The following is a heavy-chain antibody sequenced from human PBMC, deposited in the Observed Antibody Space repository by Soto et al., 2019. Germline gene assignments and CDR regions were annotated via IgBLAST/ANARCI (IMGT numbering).Heavy chain of an antibody. V-gene: IGHV4-59*08. CDR2: IYYSGNI. J-gene: IGHJ6*02. CDR3: ARRFDGYNYGYRMDV. D-gene: IGHD5-12*01. Sequence: QVQLQESGPGLVKPSETLSLTCTVSGGSISGYYWSWIRQPPGKGLEWIGFIYYSGNINYNPSLMSRATISVDTSKNQFSLKLSSVTAADTAVYYCARRFDGYNYGYRMDVWGQGTTVTVTS. CDR1: GGSISGYY.